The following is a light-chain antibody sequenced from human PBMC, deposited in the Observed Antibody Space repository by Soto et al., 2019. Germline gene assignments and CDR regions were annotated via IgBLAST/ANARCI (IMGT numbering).Light chain of an antibody. CDR1: QRISNY. J-gene: IGKJ2*01. CDR2: SAS. V-gene: IGKV1-39*01. CDR3: QQSYSSPYT. Sequence: DIEMNQSPSSLSASVGDRVTITCRATQRISNYLNWYQQTPGRAPRLLIYSASRLQSGVPSRFSGSGSVTDFTLTISSLQPEDIGIYFCQQSYSSPYTFGLGTKLEIK.